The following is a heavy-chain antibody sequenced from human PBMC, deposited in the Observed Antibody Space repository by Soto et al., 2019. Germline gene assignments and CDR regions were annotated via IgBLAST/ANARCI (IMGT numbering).Heavy chain of an antibody. CDR1: AYTFTSYD. CDR3: ARASGIEASGVGHGMDV. CDR2: INPNSGNT. J-gene: IGHJ6*02. D-gene: IGHD6-13*01. V-gene: IGHV1-8*01. Sequence: GXSLKVSCKASAYTFTSYDINWVRQATGQGLEWMGWINPNSGNTGYAQKFQGRVTMTRNTSISTAYMELSSLRSEDTAVYYCARASGIEASGVGHGMDVWGQGTTVTASS.